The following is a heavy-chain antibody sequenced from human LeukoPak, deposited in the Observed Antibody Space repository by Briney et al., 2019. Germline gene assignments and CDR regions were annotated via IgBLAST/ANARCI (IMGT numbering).Heavy chain of an antibody. CDR3: ARDLNY. CDR1: GFTVINNH. Sequence: TGGSLRLSCAASGFTVINNHMSWVRQAPGKGLEWVSIIDTGVNTYYADSVKGRFTISRDNSKNTLYLQMNSLRAEDTAMYYCARDLNYWGQGTLVTVSS. J-gene: IGHJ4*02. V-gene: IGHV3-53*01. CDR2: IDTGVNT.